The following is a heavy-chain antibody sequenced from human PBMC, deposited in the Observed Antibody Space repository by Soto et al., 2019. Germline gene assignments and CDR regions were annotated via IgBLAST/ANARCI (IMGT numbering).Heavy chain of an antibody. D-gene: IGHD4-17*01. V-gene: IGHV3-30-3*01. CDR2: ISYDGSNK. Sequence: QVQLVESGGGVVQPGRSLRLSCAASGFTFSSYAMHWVRQAPGKGLEWVAVISYDGSNKYYADSVKGRFTISRDNSKNTLYLQMNSLRAEDTAVHYCARDRWVMTTVTNWFDPWGQGTLVTVSS. J-gene: IGHJ5*02. CDR3: ARDRWVMTTVTNWFDP. CDR1: GFTFSSYA.